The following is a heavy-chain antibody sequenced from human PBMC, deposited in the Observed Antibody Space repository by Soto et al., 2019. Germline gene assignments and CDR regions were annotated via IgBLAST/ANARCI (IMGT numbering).Heavy chain of an antibody. CDR1: GGSFSGYY. J-gene: IGHJ5*02. Sequence: SETLSLTCAVYGGSFSGYYRSWIRQPPGKGLEWIGEINHGGSTNYNPSLKSRVTISVDTSKNQFSLKLRSVTAADTAVYYWARGGDHKVGRNWFDPWGQGTLVTVS. D-gene: IGHD3-10*01. CDR2: INHGGST. CDR3: ARGGDHKVGRNWFDP. V-gene: IGHV4-34*01.